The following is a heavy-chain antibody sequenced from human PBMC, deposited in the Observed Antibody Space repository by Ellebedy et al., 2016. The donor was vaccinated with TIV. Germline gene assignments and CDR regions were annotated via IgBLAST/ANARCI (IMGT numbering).Heavy chain of an antibody. CDR3: ARDGDHHVDLDN. CDR2: IDSDGHTT. V-gene: IGHV3-74*01. D-gene: IGHD5-12*01. Sequence: GESLKISCAASGFTFSTYAMSWVRQAPGKGPEWVSRIDSDGHTTRYADLVEGRFTISRDNAKNTLYLQMNSLRAEDTALYYCARDGDHHVDLDNWGQGTLVTVSS. J-gene: IGHJ4*02. CDR1: GFTFSTYA.